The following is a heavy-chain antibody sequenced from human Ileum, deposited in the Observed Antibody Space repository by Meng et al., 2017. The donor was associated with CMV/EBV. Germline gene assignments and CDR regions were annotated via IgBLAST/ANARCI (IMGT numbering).Heavy chain of an antibody. J-gene: IGHJ4*02. Sequence: SINSYDSYWTWVRQSPGEGLEWIAYMHYGGSTYSNSALRGRVSISLDTSKNQFSLRLTSVTAADTAKYFCARAKVEPATMIGAYLDHWGQGTLVTVSS. CDR3: ARAKVEPATMIGAYLDH. D-gene: IGHD3-22*01. V-gene: IGHV4-30-4*08. CDR2: MHYGGST. CDR1: SINSYDSY.